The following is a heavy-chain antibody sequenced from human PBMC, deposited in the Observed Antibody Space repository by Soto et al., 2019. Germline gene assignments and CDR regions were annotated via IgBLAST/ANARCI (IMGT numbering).Heavy chain of an antibody. J-gene: IGHJ5*01. Sequence: GGSLRLSCAASGFTSNNYGMHWVRQAPGKGLEWVAMLSHDGTIAYYGDSVRGRFTVSRDESKNTHYLQMNSLRPEDTAVYYCARDWGSSGWFNWFDSWGQGTLVTVSS. CDR3: ARDWGSSGWFNWFDS. CDR2: LSHDGTIA. D-gene: IGHD6-19*01. V-gene: IGHV3-30*03. CDR1: GFTSNNYG.